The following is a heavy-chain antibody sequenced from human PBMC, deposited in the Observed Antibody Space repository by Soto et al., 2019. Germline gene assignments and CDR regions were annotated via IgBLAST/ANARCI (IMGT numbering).Heavy chain of an antibody. V-gene: IGHV3-15*07. CDR3: TTTWYYDFWSGYDPGAFDI. D-gene: IGHD3-3*01. Sequence: GGSLRLSCAASGFTFSNAWMNWFRQAPGKGLEWVGRIKSKTDGGTTDYAAPVKGRFTISRDDSKNTLYLQMNSLKTEDTAVYYCTTTWYYDFWSGYDPGAFDIWGQGTMVTVSS. CDR2: IKSKTDGGTT. CDR1: GFTFSNAW. J-gene: IGHJ3*02.